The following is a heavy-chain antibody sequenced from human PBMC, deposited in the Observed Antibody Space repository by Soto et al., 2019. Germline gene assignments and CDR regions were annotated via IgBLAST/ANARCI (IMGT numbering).Heavy chain of an antibody. CDR2: INAGNGNT. CDR1: GYTFTSYA. D-gene: IGHD5-18*01. V-gene: IGHV1-3*01. J-gene: IGHJ6*03. CDR3: AREDSRRNYYYFLDV. Sequence: QVQLVQSGAEVKKPGASVKVSCKASGYTFTSYAMHLVRQAPGQRREWMGWINAGNGNTKYSQKFQGRVTITRDTSASTAYMELSSLRSEDTAVYYCAREDSRRNYYYFLDVWGKGTPVTVSS.